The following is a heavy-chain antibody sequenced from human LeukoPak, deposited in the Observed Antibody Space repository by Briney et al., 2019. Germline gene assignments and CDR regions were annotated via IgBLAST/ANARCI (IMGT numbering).Heavy chain of an antibody. CDR3: AKGTGTTVREFDY. Sequence: GGSLRLSCAASGFTFSSYWMTWVRQAPGKGLEWVASIKPGGGEKFSVDSVKGRFTISRDNSKNTLYLQMNSLRAEDTAVYYCAKGTGTTVREFDYWGQGTLVTVSS. J-gene: IGHJ4*02. D-gene: IGHD1-1*01. CDR1: GFTFSSYW. V-gene: IGHV3-7*03. CDR2: IKPGGGEK.